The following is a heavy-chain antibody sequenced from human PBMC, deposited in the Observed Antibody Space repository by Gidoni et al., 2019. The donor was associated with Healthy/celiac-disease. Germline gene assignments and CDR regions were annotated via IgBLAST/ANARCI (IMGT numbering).Heavy chain of an antibody. CDR2: IRSKAYGGTT. CDR1: GFTFGDYD. V-gene: IGHV3-49*04. CDR3: TREFSLLMDMSVRAFDI. J-gene: IGHJ3*02. Sequence: EVQLVESGGGLVQPGRSLRLSCTASGFTFGDYDMSWVRQAPGKGLEWVGFIRSKAYGGTTEYAASVKGRFTISRDDSKSIAYLQMNSLKTEDTAVYYCTREFSLLMDMSVRAFDIWGQGTMVTVSS. D-gene: IGHD2-2*03.